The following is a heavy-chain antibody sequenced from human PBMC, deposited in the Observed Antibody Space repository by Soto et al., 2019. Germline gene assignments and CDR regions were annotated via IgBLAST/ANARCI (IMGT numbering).Heavy chain of an antibody. CDR3: AAGGGLPRYY. J-gene: IGHJ4*02. CDR2: IYHSGST. V-gene: IGHV4-30-2*01. D-gene: IGHD5-12*01. CDR1: GDSISSGGSS. Sequence: QLQLQESGSGLVKPSQTMSLTCAASGDSISSGGSSWSWIRHQPGRGLEWIGYIYHSGSTYYNPSLKSRVTISVDRSKNQFSLKLSSVTAADTAVYYCAAGGGLPRYYWGQGTLVTVSS.